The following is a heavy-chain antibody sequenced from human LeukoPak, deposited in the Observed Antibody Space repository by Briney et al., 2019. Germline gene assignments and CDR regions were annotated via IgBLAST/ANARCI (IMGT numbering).Heavy chain of an antibody. Sequence: ASVKVSCKASGYTFASYDINWVRQATGQGLEWMGWMNPNSGNTGYAQKFQGRVTMTRNTSISTAYMELSSLRSEDTAVYYCARGVRSSGSFYRFRYYYYYMDVWGKGTTVTISS. D-gene: IGHD3-10*01. CDR3: ARGVRSSGSFYRFRYYYYYMDV. V-gene: IGHV1-8*01. J-gene: IGHJ6*03. CDR1: GYTFASYD. CDR2: MNPNSGNT.